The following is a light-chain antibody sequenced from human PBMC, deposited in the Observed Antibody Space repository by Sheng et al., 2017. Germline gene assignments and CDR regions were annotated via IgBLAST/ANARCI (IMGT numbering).Light chain of an antibody. CDR3: QQRSNWPRWT. CDR1: QSVSSY. Sequence: EIVLTQSPATLSLSPGERATLSCRASQSVSSYLAWYQQKPGQAPRLLIYASATRATGVPDRFSGTGSETDFTLTISSLEPEDFAVYYCQQRSNWPRWTFGQGTKVEIK. CDR2: ASA. J-gene: IGKJ1*01. V-gene: IGKV3-11*01.